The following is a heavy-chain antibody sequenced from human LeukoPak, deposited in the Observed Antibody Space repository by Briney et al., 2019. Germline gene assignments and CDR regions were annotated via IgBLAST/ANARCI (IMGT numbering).Heavy chain of an antibody. D-gene: IGHD1-1*01. J-gene: IGHJ5*02. CDR2: IYPGDSDI. CDR1: GYNFPTYW. CDR3: ARSQLEGDWLDP. Sequence: GESLKISCKASGYNFPTYWIGRVRQMPGKGLEWMGIIYPGDSDIRYSPSFEGHVTISADRSISTAYLQWSSLKASDTAMYYCARSQLEGDWLDPWGQGTLVTVSS. V-gene: IGHV5-51*01.